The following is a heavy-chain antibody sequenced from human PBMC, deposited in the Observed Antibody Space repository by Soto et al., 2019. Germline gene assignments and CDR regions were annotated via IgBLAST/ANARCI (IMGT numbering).Heavy chain of an antibody. Sequence: LSVTCSVSGGTISSYYGSWIRQPPGKGLEWIGYIYYSGSTNYNPSLKSRVTISVDTSKNQFSLKLSSVTAADTAVYYCARFNWYFDLWGRGTLVTVSS. CDR3: ARFNWYFDL. CDR2: IYYSGST. CDR1: GGTISSYY. V-gene: IGHV4-59*08. J-gene: IGHJ2*01.